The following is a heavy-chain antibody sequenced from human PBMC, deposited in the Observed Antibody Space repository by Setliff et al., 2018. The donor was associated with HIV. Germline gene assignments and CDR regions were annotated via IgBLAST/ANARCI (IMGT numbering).Heavy chain of an antibody. CDR2: FDPEDGET. CDR1: GYTLTELS. CDR3: ATETHEWFVELGDAFDI. V-gene: IGHV1-24*01. J-gene: IGHJ3*02. D-gene: IGHD3-10*01. Sequence: ASVKVSCTVSGYTLTELSMHWVRQAPGKGLEWMGGFDPEDGETIYAQKFQGRVTMTEDTSTDTAYMELSSLRSEDTAVYYCATETHEWFVELGDAFDIWGQGTMVTVSS.